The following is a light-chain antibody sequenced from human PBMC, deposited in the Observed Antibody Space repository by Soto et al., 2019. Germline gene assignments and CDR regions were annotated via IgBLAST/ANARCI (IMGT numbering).Light chain of an antibody. Sequence: EIVLTQSPGTLSLSPGKRATLSCRASQSISSSYLAWYQQRPGQAPRLLIYGASSRATGIPDRFSGSGSGTEFNLTISRLEPEDVAVYYCQQYGSSSWTFGQGTKVEIK. J-gene: IGKJ1*01. CDR2: GAS. CDR3: QQYGSSSWT. V-gene: IGKV3-20*01. CDR1: QSISSSY.